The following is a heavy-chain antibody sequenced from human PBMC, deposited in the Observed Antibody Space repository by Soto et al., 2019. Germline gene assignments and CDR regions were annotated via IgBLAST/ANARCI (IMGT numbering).Heavy chain of an antibody. V-gene: IGHV3-73*02. Sequence: EVQLVASGGGLVHPGGSLKLSCAASGFPFNGSDMHWVRQASGPGLEWVGRIRSKPNNYATAYAASLKGRFTISRDDSKTTAYLQMNSLKTEDTAVYYCAGDCYYNRVVWGQGTTVTVSS. CDR3: AGDCYYNRVV. CDR1: GFPFNGSD. J-gene: IGHJ6*02. CDR2: IRSKPNNYAT.